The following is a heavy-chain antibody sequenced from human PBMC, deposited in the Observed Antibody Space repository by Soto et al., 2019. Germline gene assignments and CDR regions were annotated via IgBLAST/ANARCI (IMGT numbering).Heavy chain of an antibody. CDR2: ISRSSDTK. CDR1: GFMFSLND. CDR3: ASRGYFDA. D-gene: IGHD1-1*01. J-gene: IGHJ5*02. Sequence: EVQLVESGGALAQPGGSLRLSCVASGFMFSLNDMNWVRQAPGKGLEWVSYISRSSDTKYYADSVKGRFSISRDNVNNSLYLQMNSLRDEDTAVYYCASRGYFDAWGQGTQVTVSA. V-gene: IGHV3-48*02.